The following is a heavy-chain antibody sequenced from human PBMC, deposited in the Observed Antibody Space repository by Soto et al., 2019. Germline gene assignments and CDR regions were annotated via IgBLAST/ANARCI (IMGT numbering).Heavy chain of an antibody. J-gene: IGHJ3*02. V-gene: IGHV3-30*18. D-gene: IGHD2-21*02. CDR3: AKVGAGETAGAFDI. Sequence: QPGGSLRLSCAASGFTFSSYGMHWVRQAPGKGLEWVAVISYDGSNKYYADSVKGRFTISRDNSKNTLYLQMNSLRAEDTAVYYCAKVGAGETAGAFDIWGQGTMVTVSS. CDR2: ISYDGSNK. CDR1: GFTFSSYG.